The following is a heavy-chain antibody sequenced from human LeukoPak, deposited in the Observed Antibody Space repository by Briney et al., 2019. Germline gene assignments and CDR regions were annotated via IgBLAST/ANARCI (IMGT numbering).Heavy chain of an antibody. CDR2: ISWNSGSI. J-gene: IGHJ4*02. D-gene: IGHD5-18*01. CDR1: GFTFDDYA. V-gene: IGHV3-9*01. CDR3: AKGGYSYGYGDY. Sequence: PGGSLRLSCAASGFTFDDYAMHWVRQAPGKGLEWVSGISWNSGSIGYADSVKGRFTISRGNAKNSLYLQMNSLRAEDTALYYCAKGGYSYGYGDYWGQGTLVTVSS.